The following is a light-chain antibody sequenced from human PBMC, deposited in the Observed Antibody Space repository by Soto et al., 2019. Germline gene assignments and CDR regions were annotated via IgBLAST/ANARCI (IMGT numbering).Light chain of an antibody. V-gene: IGLV2-14*01. CDR2: DVT. CDR3: SSYTSSSTPYV. Sequence: QSVLTQPASVSGSPGQSITISCTGTSSDVGSYNYVSWYQQHPVKAPKLMIYDVTNRPSGVSDRFSGSKSGNTASLTISGLQAEDEADYCCSSYTSSSTPYVFGTGTKVTVL. CDR1: SSDVGSYNY. J-gene: IGLJ1*01.